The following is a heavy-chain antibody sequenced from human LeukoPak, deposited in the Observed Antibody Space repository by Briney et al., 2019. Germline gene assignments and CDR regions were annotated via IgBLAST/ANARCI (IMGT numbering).Heavy chain of an antibody. CDR3: ARHHHDYSDYIDY. CDR2: IYNSGST. CDR1: GGSISSYY. J-gene: IGHJ4*02. Sequence: SETLSLTCTVSGGSISSYYWSWIRQPPGKGLEWIGYIYNSGSTNSNPSLKNRVTISVDTSKNHFSLKLSSVTAADTAVYYCARHHHDYSDYIDYWGQGTLVTVSS. D-gene: IGHD4-11*01. V-gene: IGHV4-59*01.